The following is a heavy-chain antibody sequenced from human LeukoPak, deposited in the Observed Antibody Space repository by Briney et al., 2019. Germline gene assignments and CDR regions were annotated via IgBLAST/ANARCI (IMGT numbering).Heavy chain of an antibody. D-gene: IGHD1-26*01. V-gene: IGHV3-30*03. CDR1: GFTFSSYG. J-gene: IGHJ4*02. CDR2: ISYDGSNK. CDR3: ARGSGSYWDYHYFDY. Sequence: GGPLRLSCAASGFTFSSYGMHWVRHAPGKGLEWVAVISYDGSNKYYADSVKGRFAISRDNSKNTLYLQMNSLRAEDTAVYYCARGSGSYWDYHYFDYWDQGTLVTVSS.